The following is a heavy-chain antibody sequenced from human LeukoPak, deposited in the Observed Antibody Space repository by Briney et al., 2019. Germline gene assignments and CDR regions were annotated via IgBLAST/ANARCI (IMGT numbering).Heavy chain of an antibody. J-gene: IGHJ1*01. CDR2: VSGAADTT. D-gene: IGHD5-18*01. CDR1: GFTFSNYA. V-gene: IGHV3-23*01. CDR3: AHGDYGYRHYFQH. Sequence: GGSLRLSCAASGFTFSNYAVSWVRQTPEKGLEWVSTVSGAADTTYYADSVKGRFTISRDDPKNTMHLQMNRLRAEATAVDYCAHGDYGYRHYFQHWGQGTLVTVSS.